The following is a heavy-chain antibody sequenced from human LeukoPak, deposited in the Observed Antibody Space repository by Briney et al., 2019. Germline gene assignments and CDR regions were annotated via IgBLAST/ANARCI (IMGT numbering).Heavy chain of an antibody. CDR3: ARGRIAKIVVVHSLHYGMDV. V-gene: IGHV4-59*12. J-gene: IGHJ6*02. CDR1: GGSISYYY. CDR2: IYYSGTT. D-gene: IGHD3-22*01. Sequence: SETLSLTCTVSGGSISYYYWSWIRQSPGKGLEWIGYIYYSGTTNYNPSLKSRVTISVDTSKNQFSLELRSVTAADTAVYYCARGRIAKIVVVHSLHYGMDVWGQGTTVTVSS.